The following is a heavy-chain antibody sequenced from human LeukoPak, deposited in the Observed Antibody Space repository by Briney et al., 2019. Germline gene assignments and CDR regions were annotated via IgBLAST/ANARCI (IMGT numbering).Heavy chain of an antibody. D-gene: IGHD2-2*01. CDR3: ARSVSSTGPHHFHL. Sequence: SETLSLNSTVSGGSISSYYWSWIRQPPGKGLEWIGYIYYSGSTNYNPSLKSRVTISVDTSKNQFSLKLSSVTAADTAVYYCARSVSSTGPHHFHLWGRGTLVTVCS. V-gene: IGHV4-59*01. CDR1: GGSISSYY. J-gene: IGHJ2*01. CDR2: IYYSGST.